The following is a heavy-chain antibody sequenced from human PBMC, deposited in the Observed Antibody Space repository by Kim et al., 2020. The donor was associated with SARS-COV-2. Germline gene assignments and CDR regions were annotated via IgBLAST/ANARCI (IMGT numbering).Heavy chain of an antibody. V-gene: IGHV3-30*04. CDR1: GFTFSSYA. CDR3: ARAIRGDLLWFGEAPGFDY. J-gene: IGHJ4*02. D-gene: IGHD3-10*01. Sequence: GGSLRLSCAASGFTFSSYAMHWVRQAPGKGLEWVAVISYDGSNKYYADSVKGRFTISRDNSKNTLYLQMNSLRAEDTAVYYCARAIRGDLLWFGEAPGFDYWGQGTLVTVSS. CDR2: ISYDGSNK.